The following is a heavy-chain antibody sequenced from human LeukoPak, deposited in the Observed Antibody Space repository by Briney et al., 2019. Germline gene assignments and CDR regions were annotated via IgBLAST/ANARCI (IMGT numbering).Heavy chain of an antibody. D-gene: IGHD3-22*01. CDR2: ISSSSSTI. CDR1: GFTFSSCS. J-gene: IGHJ4*02. CDR3: ARVPTYYFDSSGYFPLDF. Sequence: GGSLRLSCAASGFTFSSCSMNWVRQAPGKGLEWVSFISSSSSTIYYADSVKGRFTISRDNAKNSLYLQMNSLRAEDTALYYCARVPTYYFDSSGYFPLDFWGQGTLVTVSS. V-gene: IGHV3-48*01.